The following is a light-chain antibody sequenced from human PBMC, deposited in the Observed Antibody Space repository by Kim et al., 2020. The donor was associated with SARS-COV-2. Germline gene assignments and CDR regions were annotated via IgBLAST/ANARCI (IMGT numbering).Light chain of an antibody. CDR2: INSDGSH. Sequence: ASAKLTCTLSSGNNNYAIVCHQQQPEKGPRYLMRINSDGSHSKGDGIPARFSGSISGAEHYLTISSLQSEDEGDYYCQTWGSGSVVFGGGTQLTVL. V-gene: IGLV4-69*01. J-gene: IGLJ2*01. CDR3: QTWGSGSVV. CDR1: SGNNNYA.